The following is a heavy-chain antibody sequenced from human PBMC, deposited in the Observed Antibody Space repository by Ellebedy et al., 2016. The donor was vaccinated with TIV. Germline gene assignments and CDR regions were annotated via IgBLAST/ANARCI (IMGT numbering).Heavy chain of an antibody. CDR3: AKVSFEGSRRDY. J-gene: IGHJ4*02. V-gene: IGHV3-23*01. CDR2: ISGSGGDT. D-gene: IGHD2/OR15-2a*01. CDR1: GISLRSYA. Sequence: GESLKISCAASGISLRSYAMSWVRQAPGKGLEWVSSISGSGGDTYYADSVKGRFTLSRDNSKNTLYLQMNSLRAEDTAVYYCAKVSFEGSRRDYWGQGTLVTVSS.